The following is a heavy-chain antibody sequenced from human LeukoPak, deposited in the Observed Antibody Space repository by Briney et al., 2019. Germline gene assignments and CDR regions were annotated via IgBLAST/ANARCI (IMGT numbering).Heavy chain of an antibody. CDR1: GDSLGTYY. Sequence: PSETLSLTCTISGDSLGTYYWTWIRQPPGKGLEWIGYIYLGVSTNYNPSLKSRVTPSVDTSKNQSSLRLTSLTAADTAPYYCARWALKGYYADVWGTGTTVIVSS. D-gene: IGHD2-2*01. V-gene: IGHV4-4*09. J-gene: IGHJ6*04. CDR3: ARWALKGYYADV. CDR2: IYLGVST.